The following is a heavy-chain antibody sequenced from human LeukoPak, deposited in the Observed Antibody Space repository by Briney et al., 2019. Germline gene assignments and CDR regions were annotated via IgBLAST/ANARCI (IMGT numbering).Heavy chain of an antibody. D-gene: IGHD5-12*01. CDR1: GFTFSSNA. CDR2: ISGGST. CDR3: ATDRSRDIVATINFDY. V-gene: IGHV3-23*01. J-gene: IGHJ4*02. Sequence: PGGSLRLSCAASGFTFSSNAMSWVRQTPGKGLEWVSVISGGSTYYADSVKGRFTISRDNSKNTLYLQMNSLRAEDTAVYYCATDRSRDIVATINFDYWGQGTLVTVSS.